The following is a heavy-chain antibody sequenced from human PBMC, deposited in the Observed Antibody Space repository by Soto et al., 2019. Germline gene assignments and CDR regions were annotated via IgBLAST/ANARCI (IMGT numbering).Heavy chain of an antibody. J-gene: IGHJ6*02. V-gene: IGHV3-21*01. CDR2: ISSRSDI. D-gene: IGHD2-2*02. CDR3: AREYTAWPLAYGLDV. Sequence: GSLRLSCGGSGVTFSAYSINWVRQAPGKGLEWVSSISSRSDIYYADSVKGRFTISRDNAKNSVSLQMNSLRAEDTAVYYCAREYTAWPLAYGLDVWGQGTTVTVSS. CDR1: GVTFSAYS.